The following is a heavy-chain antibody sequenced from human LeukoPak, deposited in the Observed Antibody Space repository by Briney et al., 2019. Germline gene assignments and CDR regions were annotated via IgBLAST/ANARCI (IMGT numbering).Heavy chain of an antibody. J-gene: IGHJ4*02. V-gene: IGHV1-24*01. D-gene: IGHD3-16*02. CDR3: ARRAGILGDYVWGSYRVDYFDY. Sequence: ASVKVSCKVSGYTLTELSMHWVRQAPGKGLEWMGGFDPEDGETIYAQKFQGRVTMTEDTSTDTAYMELSSLRSDDTAVYYCARRAGILGDYVWGSYRVDYFDYWGQGTLVTVSS. CDR2: FDPEDGET. CDR1: GYTLTELS.